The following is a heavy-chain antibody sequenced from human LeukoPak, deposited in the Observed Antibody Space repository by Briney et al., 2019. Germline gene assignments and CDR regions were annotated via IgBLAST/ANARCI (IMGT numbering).Heavy chain of an antibody. CDR3: ARGRTHRRLWLGESTGGPFDY. D-gene: IGHD3-10*01. Sequence: ASVKVSCKASGYTFTGYYMHWVRQAPGQGLEWKGWINPNSGGTNYAQKFQGRVTMTRDTSISTAYMELSRLRSDDPAVYYCARGRTHRRLWLGESTGGPFDYWGQGTLVTVSS. CDR1: GYTFTGYY. V-gene: IGHV1-2*02. CDR2: INPNSGGT. J-gene: IGHJ4*02.